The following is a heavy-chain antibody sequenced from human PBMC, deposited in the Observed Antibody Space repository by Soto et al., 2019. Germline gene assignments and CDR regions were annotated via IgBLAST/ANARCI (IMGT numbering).Heavy chain of an antibody. D-gene: IGHD3-16*02. CDR1: GGSISSGDYY. CDR3: ARGGTTFGGVIACDY. Sequence: QVQLQESGPGLVKPSQTLSLTCTVSGGSISSGDYYWSWIRQPPGKGLEWIGYIYYSGSTYYNPSLKSRVTISVDTSKNQFSLKLSSVTAADTAVYYCARGGTTFGGVIACDYWGQGTLVTVSS. J-gene: IGHJ4*02. CDR2: IYYSGST. V-gene: IGHV4-30-4*01.